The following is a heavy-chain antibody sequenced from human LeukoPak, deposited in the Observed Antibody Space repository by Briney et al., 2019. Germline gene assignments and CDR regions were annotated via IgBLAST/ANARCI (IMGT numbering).Heavy chain of an antibody. CDR1: GGSISSYY. D-gene: IGHD3-22*01. J-gene: IGHJ3*02. CDR3: AVDSSGSYDAFDI. Sequence: SETLSLTCTVSGGSISSYYWSWIRQPPRKGQELIGYIYTSGSTNYNPSLKSRVTISVDTSKNQFSLKLSSVTAADTAVYYCAVDSSGSYDAFDIWGQGTMVTVSS. CDR2: IYTSGST. V-gene: IGHV4-4*09.